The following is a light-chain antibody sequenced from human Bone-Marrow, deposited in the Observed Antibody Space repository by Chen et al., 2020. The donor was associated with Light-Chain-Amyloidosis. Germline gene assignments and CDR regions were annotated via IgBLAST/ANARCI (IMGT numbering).Light chain of an antibody. V-gene: IGKV1-39*01. CDR2: AAS. Sequence: DIQMTQSPSSLSASVGDRVTITCRASQSISSYLNWYQQKPGKAPKLLIYAASSLQSGVPSRLSGSGSGTDFSLPIRSLQPADVAPWYCQRGYSTPPAFGGGTKVEI. CDR1: QSISSY. J-gene: IGKJ4*01. CDR3: QRGYSTPPA.